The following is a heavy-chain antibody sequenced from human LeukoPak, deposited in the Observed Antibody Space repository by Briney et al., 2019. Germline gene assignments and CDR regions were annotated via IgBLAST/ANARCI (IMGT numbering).Heavy chain of an antibody. CDR3: ARRYCTNGVCYTGWFDP. CDR1: GGSISSDNYY. Sequence: SETLSLTCTVSGGSISSDNYYWNWIRQPPGKGLEWIGYIYHSGSTYYNPSLKSRVTISVDRSKNQFSLALSSVTAADTAVYYCARRYCTNGVCYTGWFDPWGQGTLVTVSS. D-gene: IGHD2-8*01. J-gene: IGHJ5*02. CDR2: IYHSGST. V-gene: IGHV4-30-2*01.